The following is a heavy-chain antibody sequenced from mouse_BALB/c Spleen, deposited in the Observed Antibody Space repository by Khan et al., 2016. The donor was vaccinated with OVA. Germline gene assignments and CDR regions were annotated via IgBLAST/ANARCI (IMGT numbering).Heavy chain of an antibody. CDR1: GYTFINYW. Sequence: QIQLVQSGAELAKPGASVKMSCKASGYTFINYWLRWVKQRPGQGLEWIGYINPSTGYTEYNQNFKDKATLTADKSSSTAYMQLSSLTSEDSAVYYCARRGLRWDFDYWGQGTTLTVSS. CDR2: INPSTGYT. J-gene: IGHJ2*01. D-gene: IGHD1-1*01. CDR3: ARRGLRWDFDY. V-gene: IGHV1-7*01.